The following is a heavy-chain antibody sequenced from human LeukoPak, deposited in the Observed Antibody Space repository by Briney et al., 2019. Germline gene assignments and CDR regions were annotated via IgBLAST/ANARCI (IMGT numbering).Heavy chain of an antibody. CDR3: ASDQRYAFDY. J-gene: IGHJ4*02. V-gene: IGHV3-48*02. Sequence: GGSLRLSCATSGFSFTDYPMNWVRQAPGKGLEWVSNIRTSAEGANYAYYADSVKGRVSISRDDAKNTLYLHMNSLRDDDTAVYYCASDQRYAFDYWGQGILVTVSS. CDR1: GFSFTDYP. D-gene: IGHD3-9*01. CDR2: IRTSAEGANYA.